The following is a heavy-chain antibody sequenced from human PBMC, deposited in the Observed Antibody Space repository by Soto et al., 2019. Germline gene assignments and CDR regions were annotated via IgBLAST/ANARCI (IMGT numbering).Heavy chain of an antibody. CDR2: IISMYGPA. CDR1: GGTFSSYA. Sequence: QVPLVQSGAEVKKPGSSVTVSCKASGGTFSSYAIHWVRQAPGQGLEWMGGIISMYGPAKYAQRFHGRVTITADESTTTVYMELTSLTSQDTAVYYCARVTSMVRGVIDNWFDPWGHGTLVTVSS. V-gene: IGHV1-69*01. D-gene: IGHD3-10*01. CDR3: ARVTSMVRGVIDNWFDP. J-gene: IGHJ5*02.